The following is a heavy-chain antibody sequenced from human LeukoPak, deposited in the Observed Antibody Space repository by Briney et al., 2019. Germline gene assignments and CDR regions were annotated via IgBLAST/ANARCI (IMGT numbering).Heavy chain of an antibody. D-gene: IGHD2-2*01. Sequence: SETLSLTCTVSGGSISSYYWSWIRQPAGKGLEWIGRIYTSGSTNYNPSLKSQVPMPQAPSKNQFSLKLSSVTAAATAGNNCPGHVVPAAHDAFDIWGQGTMATVSS. CDR3: PGHVVPAAHDAFDI. V-gene: IGHV4-4*07. CDR1: GGSISSYY. CDR2: IYTSGST. J-gene: IGHJ3*02.